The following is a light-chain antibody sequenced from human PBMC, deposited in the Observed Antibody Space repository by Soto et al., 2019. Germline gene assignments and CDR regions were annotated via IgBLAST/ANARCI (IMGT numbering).Light chain of an antibody. Sequence: DIPMTQSPSSLSASVGDRVTITCQASQDISNYLNWYQQKPGKAPNLLIHDASNLETGVPSRFSVSGSGTDFIFTISSLQPEDISTYYCQQYDNLPYTFGQGTKLDIK. CDR1: QDISNY. CDR3: QQYDNLPYT. V-gene: IGKV1-33*01. CDR2: DAS. J-gene: IGKJ2*01.